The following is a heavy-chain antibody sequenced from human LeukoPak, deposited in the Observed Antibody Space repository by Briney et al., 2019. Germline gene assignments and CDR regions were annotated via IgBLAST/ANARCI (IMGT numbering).Heavy chain of an antibody. CDR3: ARDGDYYYFDC. V-gene: IGHV3-48*03. Sequence: PGGSLRLSCAASGFTFSSYEMNWVRQAPGKGLEWVSYISSSGSTIYYADSVKGRFTISRDNAKNSLYLQMNSLRAEDTAVYYCARDGDYYYFDCWGQGTLVTVSS. CDR1: GFTFSSYE. CDR2: ISSSGSTI. J-gene: IGHJ4*02. D-gene: IGHD4-17*01.